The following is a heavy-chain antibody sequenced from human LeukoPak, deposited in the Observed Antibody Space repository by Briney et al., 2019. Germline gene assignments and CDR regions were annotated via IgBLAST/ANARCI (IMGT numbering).Heavy chain of an antibody. CDR3: ARLISGGYCSGGSCLDY. D-gene: IGHD2-15*01. CDR2: IYPGDSDT. CDR1: GYSFTSYW. J-gene: IGHJ4*02. Sequence: NRGESLKISCKGSGYSFTSYWIGWVRQMPGKGLEWMGIIYPGDSDTRYSPSFQGQVTISADKSISTAYLQWSSLKASDTAMYYCARLISGGYCSGGSCLDYWGQGTLVTVSS. V-gene: IGHV5-51*01.